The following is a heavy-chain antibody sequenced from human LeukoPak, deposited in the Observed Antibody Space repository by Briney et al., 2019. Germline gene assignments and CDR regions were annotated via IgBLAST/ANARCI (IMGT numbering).Heavy chain of an antibody. Sequence: PSQTLSLTCAVYGGSFSGYYWSWIRQPPGKGLEWIGEINHSGSTNYNPSLKSRVTISVDTSKNQFTLKLSSVTAADTAVYYCAGFIFTLGGFIVKSDYGGRGPLVPVSS. CDR3: AGFIFTLGGFIVKSDY. J-gene: IGHJ4*02. V-gene: IGHV4-34*01. D-gene: IGHD3-16*02. CDR2: INHSGST. CDR1: GGSFSGYY.